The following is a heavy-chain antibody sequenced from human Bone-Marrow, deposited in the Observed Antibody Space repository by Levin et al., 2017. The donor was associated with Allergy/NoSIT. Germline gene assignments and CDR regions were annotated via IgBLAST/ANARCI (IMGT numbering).Heavy chain of an antibody. Sequence: PSETLSLTCTVSGASISNYDYYWSWIRQHPGKALEWIGYIFYTGSAYYNPSLKSRVAMSVDTSKNHFSLDLTSVIAADTAVYYCARVRTSEGDLNYFDLWGQGTLVTVSS. V-gene: IGHV4-31*03. CDR3: ARVRTSEGDLNYFDL. J-gene: IGHJ4*02. D-gene: IGHD3-16*01. CDR1: GASISNYDYY. CDR2: IFYTGSA.